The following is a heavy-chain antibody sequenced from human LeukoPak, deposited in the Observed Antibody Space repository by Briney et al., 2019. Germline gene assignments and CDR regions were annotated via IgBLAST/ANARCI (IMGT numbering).Heavy chain of an antibody. J-gene: IGHJ4*02. CDR2: FDPEDGAR. Sequence: ASVKVSCKVSGDTVTGFSIHWVRQAPGHGLEWMGGFDPEDGARILAQKFQGRVTMTEDTSTDTAYMDLSSMRSEDTAVYYCAKGYTYDYSLYWGQGTLVTVSS. CDR1: GDTVTGFS. V-gene: IGHV1-24*01. CDR3: AKGYTYDYSLY. D-gene: IGHD5-18*01.